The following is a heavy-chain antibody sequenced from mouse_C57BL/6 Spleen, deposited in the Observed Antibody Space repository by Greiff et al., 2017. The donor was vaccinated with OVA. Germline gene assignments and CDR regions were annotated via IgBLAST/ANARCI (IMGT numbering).Heavy chain of an antibody. V-gene: IGHV3-6*01. D-gene: IGHD2-4*01. J-gene: IGHJ2*01. Sequence: VQLKESGPGLVKPSQSLSLTCSVTGYSITSGYYWNWIRQFPGNKLEWMGYISYDGSNNYNPSLKNRISITRDTSKNQFFLKLNSVTTEDTATYYCARGYYDYDDDYFDYWGQGTTLTVSS. CDR3: ARGYYDYDDDYFDY. CDR1: GYSITSGYY. CDR2: ISYDGSN.